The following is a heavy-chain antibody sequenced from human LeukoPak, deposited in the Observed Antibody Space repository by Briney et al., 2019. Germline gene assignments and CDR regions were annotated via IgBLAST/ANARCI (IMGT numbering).Heavy chain of an antibody. CDR3: ARDRPSTFGVDNNWFDP. Sequence: SETLSLTCTVSGGSISSSSYYWGWIRQPPGKGLEWIGSIYYSGSTYYNPSLKSRVTISVDTSKNQFSLKLSSVTAADTAVYYCARDRPSTFGVDNNWFDPWGQGTLVTVSS. V-gene: IGHV4-39*07. J-gene: IGHJ5*02. CDR1: GGSISSSSYY. D-gene: IGHD3-3*01. CDR2: IYYSGST.